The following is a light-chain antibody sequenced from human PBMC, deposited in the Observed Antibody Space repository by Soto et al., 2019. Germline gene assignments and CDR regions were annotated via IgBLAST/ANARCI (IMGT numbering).Light chain of an antibody. CDR3: QQYGSSPRT. CDR2: DAS. J-gene: IGKJ1*01. Sequence: EIVLTQSPGTLSLSPGDRATLSCRTSQSVSNTYLAWFQQKPGQGPRLLIYDASIRATGIPDRFSGSGSGTEFTLTISRLEPEDFAVYFCQQYGSSPRTFGQGTKVEI. CDR1: QSVSNTY. V-gene: IGKV3-20*01.